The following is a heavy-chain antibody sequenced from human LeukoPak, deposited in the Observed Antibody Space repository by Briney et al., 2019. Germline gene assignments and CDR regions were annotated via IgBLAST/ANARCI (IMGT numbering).Heavy chain of an antibody. D-gene: IGHD6-6*01. CDR1: GGTFSSYA. CDR2: IIPILGIA. J-gene: IGHJ6*02. V-gene: IGHV1-69*04. CDR3: ARDATYSSSSPYYYYYGMDV. Sequence: SVKVSCKASGGTFSSYAISWVRQAPGQGLEWMGRIIPILGIANYAQKFQGRVTITADKSTSTAYMELSSLRSEDTAVYYCARDATYSSSSPYYYYYGMDVWGQGTTVTVPS.